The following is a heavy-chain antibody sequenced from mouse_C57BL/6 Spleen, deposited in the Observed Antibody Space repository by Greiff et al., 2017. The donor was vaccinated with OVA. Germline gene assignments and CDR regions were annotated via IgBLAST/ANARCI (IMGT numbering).Heavy chain of an antibody. D-gene: IGHD4-1*01. CDR3: ARDWDRWYFDV. J-gene: IGHJ1*03. V-gene: IGHV1-82*01. CDR2: IYPGDGDT. CDR1: GYAFSSSW. Sequence: QVQLQQSGPELVKPGASVKISCKASGYAFSSSWMNWVKQRPGKGLEWIGRIYPGDGDTNYNGKFKGKATLTADQSSSTAYMQLSSLTSEDAAVYFCARDWDRWYFDVWGTGTTVTVSS.